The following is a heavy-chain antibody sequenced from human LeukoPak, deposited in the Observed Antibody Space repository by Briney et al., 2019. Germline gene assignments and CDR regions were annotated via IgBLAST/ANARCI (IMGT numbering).Heavy chain of an antibody. CDR2: ISGSGGTT. CDR1: GFTFNNYA. J-gene: IGHJ6*02. V-gene: IGHV3-23*01. CDR3: AKVSGGGLYYDGMDV. D-gene: IGHD1-14*01. Sequence: GGSLRLSCAASGFTFNNYAMNWVRQAPGKGLEWVSVISGSGGTTYYADSVKGRFTISRGSSKNTLYLQMNSLRAEDTAVYYCAKVSGGGLYYDGMDVWGQGTTVTVSS.